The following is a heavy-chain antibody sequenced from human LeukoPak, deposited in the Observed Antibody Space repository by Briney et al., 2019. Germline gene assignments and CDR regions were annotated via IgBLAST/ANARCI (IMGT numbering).Heavy chain of an antibody. Sequence: SETLSLTCTVSGGSISSYYWSWIRQPPGKGLEWIGYIYYSGSTNYNPSLKSRVPISVDTSKNQFSLKLSSVTAADTAVYYCARGNGDYSMSVWFDPWGQGTLVTVSS. D-gene: IGHD4-17*01. J-gene: IGHJ5*02. CDR2: IYYSGST. CDR1: GGSISSYY. V-gene: IGHV4-59*01. CDR3: ARGNGDYSMSVWFDP.